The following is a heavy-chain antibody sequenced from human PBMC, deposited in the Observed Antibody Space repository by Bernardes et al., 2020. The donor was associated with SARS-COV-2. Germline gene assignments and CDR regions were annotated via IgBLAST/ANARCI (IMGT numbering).Heavy chain of an antibody. D-gene: IGHD3-16*01. CDR3: ARDSVSGSYGLYYYYGMDV. CDR1: GFSLSDYG. Sequence: GGSLRLSCEASGFSLSDYGMHWVRQAPGKGLEWVAGIFFDGSNEYYADSVKGRFTISRDNFRNTLFLQMNSLRAEDTAVYYCARDSVSGSYGLYYYYGMDVWGQGTTVTVSS. V-gene: IGHV3-33*01. J-gene: IGHJ6*02. CDR2: IFFDGSNE.